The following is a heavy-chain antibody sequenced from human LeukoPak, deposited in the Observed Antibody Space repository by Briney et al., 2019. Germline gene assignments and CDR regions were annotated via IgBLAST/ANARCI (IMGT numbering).Heavy chain of an antibody. V-gene: IGHV4-30-4*01. D-gene: IGHD2-2*01. CDR2: IYYSGST. Sequence: SQTLSLTCTVSGGSISSGDYYWSWIRQPPGKGLEWIGYIYYSGSTYYNPSLKSRVTISVDTSKNQFSLKLSSVTAADTAVYYCARTLPYQLLPFDYWGQGTLVTVSS. CDR1: GGSISSGDYY. J-gene: IGHJ4*02. CDR3: ARTLPYQLLPFDY.